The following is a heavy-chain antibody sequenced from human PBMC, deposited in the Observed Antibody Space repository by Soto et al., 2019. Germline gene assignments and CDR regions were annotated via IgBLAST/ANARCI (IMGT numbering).Heavy chain of an antibody. V-gene: IGHV1-69*01. J-gene: IGHJ6*01. D-gene: IGHD4-4*01. Sequence: QVQLVQSGAEVRKPGSSVTVSCKASGGTFSTYGITWVRQAPGQGLEWMGHIIPLIGTANYAQRFRGRVTITADEYTSTAYMAMTSLRSEDTAVYYCARVVMTTVPASFYYGLDVWGQGTTFTVSS. CDR1: GGTFSTYG. CDR2: IIPLIGTA. CDR3: ARVVMTTVPASFYYGLDV.